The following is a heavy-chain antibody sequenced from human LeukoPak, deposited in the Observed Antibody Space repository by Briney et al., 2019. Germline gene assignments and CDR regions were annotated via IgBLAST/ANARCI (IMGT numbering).Heavy chain of an antibody. CDR3: ARYCSSTSCSYGMDV. CDR1: GGSISSGGYS. J-gene: IGHJ6*04. V-gene: IGHV4-30-2*01. Sequence: SQTLSLTGAVSGGSISSGGYSWSWIRQPPGKGLEWIGYIYHSGSTYYNPSLKSRVTISVDRSKNQFSLKLSSVTAADTAVYYCARYCSSTSCSYGMDVWGKGTTVTVTS. D-gene: IGHD2-2*01. CDR2: IYHSGST.